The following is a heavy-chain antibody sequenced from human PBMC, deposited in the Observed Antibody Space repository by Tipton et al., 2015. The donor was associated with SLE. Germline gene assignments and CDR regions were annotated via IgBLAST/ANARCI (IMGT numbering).Heavy chain of an antibody. CDR1: GFTFSSYE. V-gene: IGHV3-48*03. CDR2: ISSSGSTI. J-gene: IGHJ6*03. CDR3: ARSYYYYYYYMDA. Sequence: LRLSCAASGFTFSSYEMNWVRQAPGKGLEWVSYISSSGSTIYYADSVKGRFTISRDNAKNSLYLQMNSLRAEDTAVYYCARSYYYYYYYMDAWGKGTTVTVSS.